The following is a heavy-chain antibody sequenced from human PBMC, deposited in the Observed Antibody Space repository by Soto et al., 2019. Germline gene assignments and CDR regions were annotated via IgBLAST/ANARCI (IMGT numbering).Heavy chain of an antibody. CDR2: ISSSGTSA. V-gene: IGHV3-11*05. Sequence: QVQLEESGGGLVKPGGSLRLSCAASGFTFSGVYMSWIRQAPNKGLEYISYISSSGTSANYADWVKGRFTISRDNAKNSLYLQMNSLRAEDTAVYYCARDRGAVTGQYFDYWGQGALVTVSS. CDR3: ARDRGAVTGQYFDY. J-gene: IGHJ4*02. CDR1: GFTFSGVY. D-gene: IGHD6-19*01.